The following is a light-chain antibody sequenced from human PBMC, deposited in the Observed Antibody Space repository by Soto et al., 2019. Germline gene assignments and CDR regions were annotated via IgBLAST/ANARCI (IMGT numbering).Light chain of an antibody. J-gene: IGLJ3*02. CDR3: QSYDSSLGGSV. Sequence: QSVLTQPPSVSGAPGQRVTISFTGSSSNIGVGYVYWYQQLPGTAPKLLIYGNSNRPSGVPDRFSGSKSGTSASLAITGLHAEDEADYYCQSYDSSLGGSVFGGGTKLTVL. V-gene: IGLV1-40*01. CDR1: SSNIGVGY. CDR2: GNS.